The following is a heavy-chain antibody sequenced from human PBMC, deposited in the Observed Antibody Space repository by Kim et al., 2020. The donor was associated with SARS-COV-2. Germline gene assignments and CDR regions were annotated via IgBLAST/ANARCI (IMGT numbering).Heavy chain of an antibody. CDR1: GGTFSSYA. D-gene: IGHD3-22*01. CDR2: ISPIVVTA. CDR3: ARGVIVAGGGYWYFDL. Sequence: SVNVSCKASGGTFSSYAISWVRQAPGQGLEWMGGISPIVVTANYAQKFQGRVTITADESTSTAYMGLGSLRSEDTAVYYCARGVIVAGGGYWYFDLWGRGTLVTVSS. V-gene: IGHV1-69*13. J-gene: IGHJ2*01.